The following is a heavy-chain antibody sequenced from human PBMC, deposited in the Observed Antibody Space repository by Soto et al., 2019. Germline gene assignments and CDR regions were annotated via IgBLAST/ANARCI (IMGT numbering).Heavy chain of an antibody. J-gene: IGHJ6*02. CDR1: GGSISSGDYY. Sequence: SETLSLTCTVSGGSISSGDYYWSWIRQPPGKDLEWIGYIYYSGSTYYNPSLKSRVTISVDTSKNQLSLKLSSVTAADTAVYYCAREPFIVVVPVAPPALYYYGMDVWGQGTTVPVSS. D-gene: IGHD2-2*01. CDR2: IYYSGST. CDR3: AREPFIVVVPVAPPALYYYGMDV. V-gene: IGHV4-30-4*01.